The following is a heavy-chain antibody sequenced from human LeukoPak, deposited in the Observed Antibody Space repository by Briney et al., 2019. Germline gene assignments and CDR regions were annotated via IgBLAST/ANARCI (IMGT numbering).Heavy chain of an antibody. J-gene: IGHJ4*02. V-gene: IGHV4-61*08. CDR3: ASSIGVAGSGKYSFDY. D-gene: IGHD6-19*01. CDR2: IFHSGST. CDR1: GGSISSGGYY. Sequence: SQTLSLTCTVSGGSISSGGYYWSWIRQPPGKGLEWIGYIFHSGSTNYNPSLESRVTISIDTSQNQFSLKLTSVTAADTAVYYCASSIGVAGSGKYSFDYWGQGTLVTVSS.